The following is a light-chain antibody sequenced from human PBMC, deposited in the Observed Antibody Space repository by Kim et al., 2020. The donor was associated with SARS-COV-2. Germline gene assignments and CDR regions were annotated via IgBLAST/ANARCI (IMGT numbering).Light chain of an antibody. CDR1: QSVSSSY. CDR2: GAS. CDR3: QHRRT. Sequence: EIVLTQSPSTLSLSPGERATLSCRASQSVSSSYLAWYQQKPGQAPRLLIYGASSRATGIPDRFSGSGSGTDFTLTISRLEPEDFAVYYCQHRRTFSPGTKVDIK. V-gene: IGKV3-20*01. J-gene: IGKJ3*01.